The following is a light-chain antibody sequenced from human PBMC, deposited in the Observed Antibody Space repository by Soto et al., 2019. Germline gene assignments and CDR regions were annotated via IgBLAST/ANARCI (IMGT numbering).Light chain of an antibody. CDR2: EDS. CDR3: CSYAGSGTYV. J-gene: IGLJ1*01. V-gene: IGLV2-23*01. CDR1: SSDVGSYNP. Sequence: QSALTQPASVSGSPGQSITISCTGTSSDVGSYNPVSWFQHHPGKAPKLMIYEDSKRPSGVSNRFSGPKSGNTASLTISGLQAEDDADSFCCSYAGSGTYVFGTGTKVTV.